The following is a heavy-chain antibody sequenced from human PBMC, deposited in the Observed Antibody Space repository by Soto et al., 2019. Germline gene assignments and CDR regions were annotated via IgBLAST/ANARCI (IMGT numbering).Heavy chain of an antibody. CDR3: ARDRWALLGTPRLHYYYYMDV. CDR2: IYYSGST. Sequence: PSQTLSLTCTVACGSISSYYGSRILQPPGKGLEWIGYIYYSGSTNYNPSLKSRVTISVDTSKNQFSLKLSSVTAADTAVYYCARDRWALLGTPRLHYYYYMDVWGKGTTVTVSS. D-gene: IGHD2-8*02. V-gene: IGHV4-59*01. J-gene: IGHJ6*03. CDR1: CGSISSYY.